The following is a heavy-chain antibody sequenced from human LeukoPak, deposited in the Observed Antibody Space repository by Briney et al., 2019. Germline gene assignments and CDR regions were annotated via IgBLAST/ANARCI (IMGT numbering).Heavy chain of an antibody. CDR1: GFSFSNYG. CDR2: IRYDESKT. D-gene: IGHD4-23*01. CDR3: AKGYGGSHFDY. J-gene: IGHJ4*02. Sequence: GGAPRLSCAASGFSFSNYGMHWVRQAPGKGLEWVAFIRYDESKTYYADSVRGRFTISRDNSKNTLYLQMNSLRVEDTAIYYCAKGYGGSHFDYWGQGALVAVSS. V-gene: IGHV3-30*02.